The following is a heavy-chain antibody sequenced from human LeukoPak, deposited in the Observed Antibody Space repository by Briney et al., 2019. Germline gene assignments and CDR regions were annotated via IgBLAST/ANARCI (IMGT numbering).Heavy chain of an antibody. CDR1: GGSISTYY. V-gene: IGHV4-59*01. CDR3: ARGGEAATAD. J-gene: IGHJ4*02. Sequence: SEPLSLTCTVSGGSISTYYWTWIRQPPGKGLEWIGYIYYSGSTNYNPSLKSRVTISVDTSKNQFSLKLSSVTAADTAVYYCARGGEAATADWGRGILVTVSS. D-gene: IGHD6-13*01. CDR2: IYYSGST.